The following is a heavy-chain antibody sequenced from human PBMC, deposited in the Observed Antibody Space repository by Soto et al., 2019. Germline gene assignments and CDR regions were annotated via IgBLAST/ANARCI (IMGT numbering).Heavy chain of an antibody. D-gene: IGHD6-13*01. Sequence: QVTVKESGPVLVKPTETLTLTCTVSGFSLSNAGLGVSWIRQPPGKAPEWLAHIFSNDETSYSTSLKSSLTISKDTSKSQVVLTMTNMDPVDTATYYCASTYSTSWYWFDPWGQGTLVTVSS. CDR3: ASTYSTSWYWFDP. CDR2: IFSNDET. J-gene: IGHJ5*02. CDR1: GFSLSNAGLG. V-gene: IGHV2-26*04.